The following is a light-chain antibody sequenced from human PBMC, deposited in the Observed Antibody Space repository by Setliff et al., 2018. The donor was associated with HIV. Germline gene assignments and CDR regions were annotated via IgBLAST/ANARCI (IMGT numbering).Light chain of an antibody. Sequence: QSALTQPASVSGSPGQSITISCTGNNSNVGKYGFVSWYRQDPGKAPELIIYEVTKRPSAVSKRFSGSKSGNAASLTISGLQPDDEADYYCCSYVGSSTLVFGGGTK. CDR2: EVT. CDR3: CSYVGSSTLV. CDR1: NSNVGKYGF. V-gene: IGLV2-23*02. J-gene: IGLJ2*01.